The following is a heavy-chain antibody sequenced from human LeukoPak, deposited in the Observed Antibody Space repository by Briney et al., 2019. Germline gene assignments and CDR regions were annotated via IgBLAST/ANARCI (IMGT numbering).Heavy chain of an antibody. CDR2: ISSSGSTI. CDR1: GFTFSSYE. CDR3: ARGVGWDTAMVLSFDY. J-gene: IGHJ4*02. D-gene: IGHD5-18*01. V-gene: IGHV3-48*03. Sequence: PPGGSLRLSCAASGFTFSSYEMNWVRQAPGKGLEWVSYISSSGSTIYYADSVKGRFTISRDNAKNSLYLQMNSLRAEDTAVYYCARGVGWDTAMVLSFDYWGQGTLVTVSS.